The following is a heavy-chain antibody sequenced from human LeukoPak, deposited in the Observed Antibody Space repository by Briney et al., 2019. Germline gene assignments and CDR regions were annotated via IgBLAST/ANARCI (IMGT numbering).Heavy chain of an antibody. CDR3: AGDPLEYQLPQYYFDY. Sequence: PGGSLRLSCAASGFTFSTYGMHWVRQAPGKGLEWVAVIWYDGSNKYYADSVKGRFTISRDNSKNTLYLQMNSLRAEDTAVYYCAGDPLEYQLPQYYFDYWGQGTLVTVSS. CDR1: GFTFSTYG. J-gene: IGHJ4*02. D-gene: IGHD2-2*01. CDR2: IWYDGSNK. V-gene: IGHV3-33*01.